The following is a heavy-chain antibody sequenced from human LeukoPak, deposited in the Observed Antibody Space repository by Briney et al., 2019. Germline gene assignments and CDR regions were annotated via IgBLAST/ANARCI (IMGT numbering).Heavy chain of an antibody. CDR2: ISGLGDST. V-gene: IGHV3-23*01. J-gene: IGHJ4*02. Sequence: GGALRLSCAASGFSFSSFAMSWVRQAPGKVLEWVSVISGLGDSTNYAESVKGRFTISRDNSKNTVYLLMNSLRGEDTAVYYCAKGPAKYSGYDYFEYWGQGTLVTVSS. CDR3: AKGPAKYSGYDYFEY. CDR1: GFSFSSFA. D-gene: IGHD5-12*01.